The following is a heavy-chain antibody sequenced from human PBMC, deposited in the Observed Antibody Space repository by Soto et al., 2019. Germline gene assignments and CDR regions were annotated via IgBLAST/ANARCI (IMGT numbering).Heavy chain of an antibody. V-gene: IGHV2-5*02. CDR3: AHKAYYDFWSGIFDY. CDR1: GFSLSTTGVA. J-gene: IGHJ4*02. D-gene: IGHD3-3*01. Sequence: SGPTLVNPTQTLTLTCSFSGFSLSTTGVAVGWIRQPPGKALEWLVLIYWDDDKRYSPSLKSRLTITKDTSKNQVVLTMTNMDPVDTATYYCAHKAYYDFWSGIFDYWGQGTLVTVSS. CDR2: IYWDDDK.